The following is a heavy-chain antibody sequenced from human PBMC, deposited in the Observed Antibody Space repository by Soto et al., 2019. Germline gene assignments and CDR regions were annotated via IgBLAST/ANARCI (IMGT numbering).Heavy chain of an antibody. CDR1: GDTFSSYA. V-gene: IGHV1-69*10. CDR3: ARDLKGYGSGSFEGSSPI. J-gene: IGHJ4*02. CDR2: IIPILGIA. D-gene: IGHD3-10*01. Sequence: ASVKVSCKASGDTFSSYAISWVRQAPGQGLEWMGGIIPILGIANYAQKFQSRVTITADKSTSTAYREMSSLRSEDTAVYYCARDLKGYGSGSFEGSSPIWGQGTLVTVSS.